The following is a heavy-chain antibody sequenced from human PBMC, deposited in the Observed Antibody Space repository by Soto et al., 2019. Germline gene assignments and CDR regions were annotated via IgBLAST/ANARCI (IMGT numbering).Heavy chain of an antibody. CDR2: IWYDGTNK. CDR1: GFTFSNSG. D-gene: IGHD5-18*01. CDR3: ARGEAGSWILGS. J-gene: IGHJ5*02. V-gene: IGHV3-33*08. Sequence: QVQLVESGGGVVQPGRSLRLSCAASGFTFSNSGMHWVRQAAGKGLEWVALIWYDGTNKYYADSVKVRFIISRDNAKKSVYLEVNSVRVEDTAVYYCARGEAGSWILGSWGQGTLVTVSS.